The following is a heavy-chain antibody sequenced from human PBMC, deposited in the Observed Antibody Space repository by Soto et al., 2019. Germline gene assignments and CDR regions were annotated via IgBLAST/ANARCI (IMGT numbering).Heavy chain of an antibody. V-gene: IGHV3-15*01. D-gene: IGHD6-19*01. CDR3: TTDKVAGLRY. J-gene: IGHJ4*02. CDR2: IKSKTDGGTT. CDR1: GFTFSNAC. Sequence: GGSLRLSCAASGFTFSNACMSWVRQAPGKGLVWVGRIKSKTDGGTTDYAAPVKGRFTIXXXXXKXTXYXXXXSLXTEDTAVYYCTTDKVAGLRYWGQGTLVTVSS.